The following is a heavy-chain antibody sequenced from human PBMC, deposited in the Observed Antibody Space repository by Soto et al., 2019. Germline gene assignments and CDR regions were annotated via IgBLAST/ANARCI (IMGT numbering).Heavy chain of an antibody. V-gene: IGHV4-34*01. CDR1: GGSFSGYY. CDR2: INHSGST. CDR3: ARTEQLDQTPIDAFDI. D-gene: IGHD6-6*01. Sequence: NPSETLSLTCAVYGGSFSGYYWSWIRQPPGKGLEWIGEINHSGSTNYNPSLKSRVTISVDTSKNQFSLKLSSVTAADTAVYYCARTEQLDQTPIDAFDIWGQGTMVTVSS. J-gene: IGHJ3*02.